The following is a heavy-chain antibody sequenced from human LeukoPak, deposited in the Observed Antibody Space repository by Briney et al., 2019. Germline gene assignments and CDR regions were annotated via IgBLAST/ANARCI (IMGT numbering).Heavy chain of an antibody. Sequence: KSSEALSLTCTVSGGSTSSGGYYWSWIRQHPGKGLEWIGYLYYSGSASYNPSLKSRVTISVDTSKNQFSLKLSSVTAADTAVYYCARAVAARTKFDYWGQGTLVTVSS. D-gene: IGHD6-6*01. CDR3: ARAVAARTKFDY. J-gene: IGHJ4*02. CDR2: LYYSGSA. CDR1: GGSTSSGGYY. V-gene: IGHV4-31*03.